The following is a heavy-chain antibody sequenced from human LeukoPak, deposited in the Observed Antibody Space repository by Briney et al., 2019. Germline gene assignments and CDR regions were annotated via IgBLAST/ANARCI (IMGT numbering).Heavy chain of an antibody. Sequence: ASVKVSCKASGGTFSSYAISWVRQAPGQGLEWMGGIFPIFGTANYAQKFQGRVTITADESTSTAYMELSSLRSEDTAVYYCARDGQGPITVTGTHLFDYWGQGTLVTVSS. CDR3: ARDGQGPITVTGTHLFDY. D-gene: IGHD4-17*01. CDR2: IFPIFGTA. J-gene: IGHJ4*02. CDR1: GGTFSSYA. V-gene: IGHV1-69*01.